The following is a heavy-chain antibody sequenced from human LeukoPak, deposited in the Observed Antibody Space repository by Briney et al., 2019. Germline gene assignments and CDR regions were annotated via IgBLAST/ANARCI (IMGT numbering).Heavy chain of an antibody. CDR1: GGSFSGYY. CDR3: ARGWYSSYFVY. J-gene: IGHJ4*02. CDR2: INHSGST. V-gene: IGHV4-34*01. Sequence: KPSETLSLTCAVYGGSFSGYYWSWIRQPPGKGLEWIGEINHSGSTNYNPSLKSRVTISVDTSKNHFSLKLSSVTAADTAVYYCARGWYSSYFVYWGPGTLVTVSS. D-gene: IGHD6-19*01.